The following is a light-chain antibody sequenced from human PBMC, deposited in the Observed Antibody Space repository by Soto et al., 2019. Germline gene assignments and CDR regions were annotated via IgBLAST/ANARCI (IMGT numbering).Light chain of an antibody. Sequence: QSVLTQPAYVSGSPGQSITISCTGTSSDVGGYNHVSWYHHHPGKAPKLLIYDDSHRPSGVSNRFSGSKSGNTASLTISGLQAEDEADYYCSSYTSNSHYVFGTGTKVTVL. J-gene: IGLJ1*01. CDR1: SSDVGGYNH. CDR3: SSYTSNSHYV. V-gene: IGLV2-14*03. CDR2: DDS.